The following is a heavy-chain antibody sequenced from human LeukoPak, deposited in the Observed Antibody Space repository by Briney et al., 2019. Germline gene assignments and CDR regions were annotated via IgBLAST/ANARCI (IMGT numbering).Heavy chain of an antibody. CDR1: GYSISTGYY. Sequence: SETLSLTCTVSGYSISTGYYWAWIRQSPGNGLEWIASIYHNGITYYNASLKSRVTISVDTSRNQFSLKLTSVTAADTAIYYCAREPGIAASWGQGILVTVSS. J-gene: IGHJ4*02. CDR3: AREPGIAAS. V-gene: IGHV4-38-2*02. CDR2: IYHNGIT. D-gene: IGHD6-13*01.